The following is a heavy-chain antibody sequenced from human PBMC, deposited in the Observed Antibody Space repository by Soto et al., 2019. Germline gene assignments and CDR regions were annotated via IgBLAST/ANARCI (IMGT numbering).Heavy chain of an antibody. CDR2: ISPSSSYT. D-gene: IGHD6-13*01. J-gene: IGHJ3*02. CDR3: ARNHIAASGTSAYDI. V-gene: IGHV3-11*06. Sequence: LRLSCAASGFTFSDYYMSWIRQAPGKGLEWVSYISPSSSYTNYAVSVKGRFTISRDNAKNSVYLQMNSLRAEDTAVYYCARNHIAASGTSAYDIWGQGTMVTVSS. CDR1: GFTFSDYY.